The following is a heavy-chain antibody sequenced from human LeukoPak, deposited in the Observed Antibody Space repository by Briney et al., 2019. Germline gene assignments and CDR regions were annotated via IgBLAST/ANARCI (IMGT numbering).Heavy chain of an antibody. CDR3: ARDSRIAAAGGELWY. Sequence: SETLSLTCTVSGGSISSGDYYWSWIRQPPGKGLEWIGYIYYSGSTYYNPSLKSRVTISVDTSKNQFSLKLSSVTAADTAVYYCARDSRIAAAGGELWYWGQGTLVTVSS. CDR1: GGSISSGDYY. V-gene: IGHV4-30-4*02. CDR2: IYYSGST. D-gene: IGHD6-13*01. J-gene: IGHJ4*02.